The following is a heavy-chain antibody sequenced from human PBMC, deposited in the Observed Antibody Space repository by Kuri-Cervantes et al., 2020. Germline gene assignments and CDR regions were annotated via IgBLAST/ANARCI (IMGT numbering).Heavy chain of an antibody. CDR2: ISYDGSNK. CDR3: AKMGQVWFGEDWFDP. D-gene: IGHD3-10*01. Sequence: GGSLRLSCAASGFTFSSYAMHRVRQAPGKGLEWVAVISYDGSNKYYADSVKGRFTISRDNSKNTLYLQMNSLRAEDMAVYYCAKMGQVWFGEDWFDPWGQGTLVTVSS. J-gene: IGHJ5*02. V-gene: IGHV3-30-3*02. CDR1: GFTFSSYA.